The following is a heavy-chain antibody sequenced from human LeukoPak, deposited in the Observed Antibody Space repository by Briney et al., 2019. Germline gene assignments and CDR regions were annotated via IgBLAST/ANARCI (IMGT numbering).Heavy chain of an antibody. CDR1: GFTFSSYG. CDR2: IWYDGSNK. CDR3: AQSDIGWGLQNAFDI. J-gene: IGHJ3*02. D-gene: IGHD6-19*01. V-gene: IGHV3-30*02. Sequence: GGSLRLSCAASGFTFSSYGMHWVRQAPGKGLEWVTFIWYDGSNKYYADSVKGRFTISRDNSKNTLYLQMNSLRAEDTAVYYCAQSDIGWGLQNAFDIWGQGTMITVAS.